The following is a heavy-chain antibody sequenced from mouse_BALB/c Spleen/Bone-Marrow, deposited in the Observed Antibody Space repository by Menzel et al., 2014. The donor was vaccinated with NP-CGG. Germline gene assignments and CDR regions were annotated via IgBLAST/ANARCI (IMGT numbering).Heavy chain of an antibody. CDR1: GFFLTSYG. D-gene: IGHD2-3*01. V-gene: IGHV2-2*02. CDR2: IWSDGST. CDR3: ARRDGYLFAY. J-gene: IGHJ3*01. Sequence: QVQLKHSGPGLVRPSQSLSITCTVSGFFLTSYGVHWVRQSPGKGLEWLGVIWSDGSTDYNAAFISRLNISKDNSKSQIFSKMNSLQPNDTAIYFCARRDGYLFAYWGQGTLVTVSA.